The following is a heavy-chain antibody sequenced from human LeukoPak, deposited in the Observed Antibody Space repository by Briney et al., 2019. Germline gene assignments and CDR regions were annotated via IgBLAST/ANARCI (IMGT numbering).Heavy chain of an antibody. J-gene: IGHJ4*02. V-gene: IGHV3-74*01. Sequence: GGSLRLSCAASGFTFINYWMHCLRHAPGKGLVWVSRINTDGTTTNYADSVKGRFTISRDNAKNTLDLQMNSLRAEDTAVYYCARGGDDIGDYWGQGTLVTVSS. CDR1: GFTFINYW. CDR3: ARGGDDIGDY. CDR2: INTDGTTT. D-gene: IGHD5-12*01.